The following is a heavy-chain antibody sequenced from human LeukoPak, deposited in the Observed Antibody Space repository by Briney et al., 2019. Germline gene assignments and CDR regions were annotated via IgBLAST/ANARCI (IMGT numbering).Heavy chain of an antibody. CDR2: IIPIFGTA. D-gene: IGHD6-19*01. CDR3: ARSMEQWLVRGTQTFFDY. J-gene: IGHJ4*02. Sequence: ASVKVSCKASGGTFGSYAISWVRQAPGQGLEWMGGIIPIFGTANYAQKFQGRVTITADESTSTAYMELSSLRSEDTAVYYCARSMEQWLVRGTQTFFDYWGQGTLVTVSS. V-gene: IGHV1-69*13. CDR1: GGTFGSYA.